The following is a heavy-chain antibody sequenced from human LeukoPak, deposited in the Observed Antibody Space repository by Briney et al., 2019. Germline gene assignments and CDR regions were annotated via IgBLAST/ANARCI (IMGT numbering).Heavy chain of an antibody. J-gene: IGHJ4*02. CDR2: IYYSGST. Sequence: PSETLSLTCTVSGGSISSYYWSWIRQPPGKGLEWIGYIYYSGSTYYNPSLKSRVTISVDTSKNQFSLKLSSVTAADTAVYYCARELRDGYNWGYFDYWGQGTLVTVSS. V-gene: IGHV4-59*12. CDR3: ARELRDGYNWGYFDY. D-gene: IGHD5-24*01. CDR1: GGSISSYY.